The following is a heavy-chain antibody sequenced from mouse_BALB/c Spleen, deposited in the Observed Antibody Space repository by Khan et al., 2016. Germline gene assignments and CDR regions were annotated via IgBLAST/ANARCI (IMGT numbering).Heavy chain of an antibody. J-gene: IGHJ1*01. CDR1: GYTFSSYW. CDR2: ILPRTGST. CDR3: ARWLRRDWYFDV. Sequence: QVRLQQSGAELMKPGASVKISCKATGYTFSSYWIEWIKQRPGHGLEWIGEILPRTGSTKSNEKFKDKATFTADTSSNTAYLQLSSLASEDSAVYYCARWLRRDWYFDVWGEGTTVTVSS. D-gene: IGHD2-2*01. V-gene: IGHV1-9*01.